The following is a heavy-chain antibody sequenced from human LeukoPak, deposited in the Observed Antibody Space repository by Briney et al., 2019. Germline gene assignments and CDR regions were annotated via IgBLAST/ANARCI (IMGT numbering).Heavy chain of an antibody. Sequence: ASVKVSCKVSGYTLTELSMHWVRQAPGKGLEWMGGFDPEDGETIYAQKFQGRVTMTEDTSIDTAYMELSSLRSEDTAVYYCATDPGPNSSEGYWGQGTLVTVSS. CDR3: ATDPGPNSSEGY. CDR2: FDPEDGET. J-gene: IGHJ4*02. CDR1: GYTLTELS. V-gene: IGHV1-24*01. D-gene: IGHD6-19*01.